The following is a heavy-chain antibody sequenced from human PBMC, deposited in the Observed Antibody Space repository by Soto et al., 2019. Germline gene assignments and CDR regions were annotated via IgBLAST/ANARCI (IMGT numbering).Heavy chain of an antibody. J-gene: IGHJ6*02. V-gene: IGHV1-69*08. CDR3: ARDLKSGEPDV. CDR1: GGTFSSYT. Sequence: QVQLVQSGAEVKKPGSSVKVSCKASGGTFSSYTISWVRQAPGQGLEWMGRIIPILGIANYAQKFQGRVTITADKSTSTAYMELSSLRSEDTAMYYCARDLKSGEPDVWGQGTMVTVSS. CDR2: IIPILGIA.